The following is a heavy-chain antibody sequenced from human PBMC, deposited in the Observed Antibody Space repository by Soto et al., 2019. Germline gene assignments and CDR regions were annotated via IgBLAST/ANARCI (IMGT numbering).Heavy chain of an antibody. CDR2: IIPIFGTA. D-gene: IGHD3-22*01. Sequence: ASVKVSCKASGGTFSSYAISWVRQAPGQGLDWMGGIIPIFGTANYAQKFQGRVTITADESTSTAYMELSSLRSEDMAVYYCARYGYYYDSSGYGGPFDYWGQGSLVTVS. CDR3: ARYGYYYDSSGYGGPFDY. J-gene: IGHJ4*02. V-gene: IGHV1-69*13. CDR1: GGTFSSYA.